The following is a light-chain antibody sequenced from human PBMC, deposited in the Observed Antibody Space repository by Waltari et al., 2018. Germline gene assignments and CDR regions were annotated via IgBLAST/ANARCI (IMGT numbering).Light chain of an antibody. V-gene: IGLV3-25*03. Sequence: SYELTQSPSVSVSPGQTARTTCSGDALSDQYGSWYQQTPGQAPVLVTFKVSKRPSGIPERFSGSSSGTTVTLTINGVQAEDEADYYCQSADTSGTYSVVFGGGTKLTVL. CDR1: ALSDQY. CDR2: KVS. J-gene: IGLJ2*01. CDR3: QSADTSGTYSVV.